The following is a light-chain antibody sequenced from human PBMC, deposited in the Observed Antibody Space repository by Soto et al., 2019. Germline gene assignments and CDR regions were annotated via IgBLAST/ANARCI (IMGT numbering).Light chain of an antibody. CDR3: SSYAGGNNLV. CDR2: EVS. CDR1: SSDVGGYNY. Sequence: QSALTQPPSASASPGQSVTISCTGTSSDVGGYNYVSWYQQHPGKAPKLMIYEVSKRPSGVPDRFSGSKSGNTASLTVSGLQTEDEADYYCSSYAGGNNLVFGTGTKVTVL. V-gene: IGLV2-8*01. J-gene: IGLJ1*01.